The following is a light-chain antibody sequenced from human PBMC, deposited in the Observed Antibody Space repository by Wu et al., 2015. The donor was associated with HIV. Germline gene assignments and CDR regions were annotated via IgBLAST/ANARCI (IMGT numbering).Light chain of an antibody. CDR3: LQDYNYPRT. J-gene: IGKJ1*01. Sequence: AIQMTQSPSSLSASVGDRVTITCRASQGIRNDLGWYQHKPGQVPKLLIYAASTLQSGVPSRFSGSGSGTEFTLTISSLQPEDFATYYCLQDYNYPRTFGQGTKVEIK. V-gene: IGKV1-6*01. CDR1: QGIRND. CDR2: AAS.